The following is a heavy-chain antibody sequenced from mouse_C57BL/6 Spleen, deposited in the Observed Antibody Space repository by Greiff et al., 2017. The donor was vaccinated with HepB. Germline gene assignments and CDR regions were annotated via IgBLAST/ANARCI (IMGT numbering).Heavy chain of an antibody. CDR2: IYPGSGNT. CDR1: GYTFTDYY. V-gene: IGHV1-76*01. Sequence: VQLQESGAELVRPGASVKLSCKASGYTFTDYYINWVKQRPGQGLEWIARIYPGSGNTYYNEKFKGKATLTAEKSSSTAYMQLSSLTSEDSAVYFCARSLIYYDYDEDYAMDYWGQGTSVTVSS. D-gene: IGHD2-4*01. CDR3: ARSLIYYDYDEDYAMDY. J-gene: IGHJ4*01.